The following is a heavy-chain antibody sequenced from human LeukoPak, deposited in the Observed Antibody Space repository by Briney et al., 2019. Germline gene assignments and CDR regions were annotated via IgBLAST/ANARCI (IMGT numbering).Heavy chain of an antibody. CDR1: GFTFSTYW. J-gene: IGHJ6*03. D-gene: IGHD4/OR15-4a*01. V-gene: IGHV3-7*01. Sequence: GGSLRLSCAASGFTFSTYWMTWVRQAPGKGLEWVANIKDDGSEKSYEDSVKGRFTISRDNAKNPLYLQMNSLRAEDTAVYYCARELLNTLPLSYSMDVWGKGATVIVSS. CDR2: IKDDGSEK. CDR3: ARELLNTLPLSYSMDV.